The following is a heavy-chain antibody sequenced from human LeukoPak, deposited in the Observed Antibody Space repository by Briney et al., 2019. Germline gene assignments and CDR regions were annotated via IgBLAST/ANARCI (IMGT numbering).Heavy chain of an antibody. Sequence: PGGSLRLSCAASGFSFSSYEMNWVRQAPGKGLEWVSYISSSGSTIYYADSVKGRFTISRDNAKNSLYLQMNSLRAEDTAVYYCARGTEPGYENDAFDIWGQGTMVTVSS. CDR2: ISSSGSTI. CDR3: ARGTEPGYENDAFDI. D-gene: IGHD5-12*01. V-gene: IGHV3-48*03. CDR1: GFSFSSYE. J-gene: IGHJ3*02.